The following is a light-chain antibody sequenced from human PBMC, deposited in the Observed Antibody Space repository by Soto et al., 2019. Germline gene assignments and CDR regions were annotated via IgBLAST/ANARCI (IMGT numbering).Light chain of an antibody. CDR3: QSYYNAPFT. CDR1: QGIKNY. Sequence: DIQVTQYPSSLSASVGDRVTITCRASQGIKNYLAWYQQKPGEIPKLLIYAASTLESGIPPRFSGSGSGTDFTLTINNLQPEDVATYYCQSYYNAPFTFGGGTKVEIK. J-gene: IGKJ4*01. CDR2: AAS. V-gene: IGKV1-27*01.